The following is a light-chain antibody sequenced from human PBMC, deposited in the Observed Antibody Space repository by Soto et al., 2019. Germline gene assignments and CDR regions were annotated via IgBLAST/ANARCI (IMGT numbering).Light chain of an antibody. CDR3: QQYNDWPLT. CDR1: QSVSSN. J-gene: IGKJ5*01. CDR2: GAF. V-gene: IGKV3-15*01. Sequence: EIVMTQSPVTLSVSPLERVTLSCRASQSVSSNLAWYQQKPGQAPSLLIYGAFTRATGIPARFSGTGSGTEFTLTISSLQSEDFALYYCQQYNDWPLTFGQGTRLEIK.